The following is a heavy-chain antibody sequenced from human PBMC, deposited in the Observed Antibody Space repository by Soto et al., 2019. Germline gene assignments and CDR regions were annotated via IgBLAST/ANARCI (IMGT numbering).Heavy chain of an antibody. J-gene: IGHJ6*03. D-gene: IGHD1-7*01. CDR3: AGTTSHYWYYMDV. CDR2: TYYRSRWYN. V-gene: IGHV6-1*01. Sequence: QVQLQESGPGLVKPSQTLSLTCAISGDSVSSNSAAWNWIRQSPSRGLEWLGRTYYRSRWYNDYAVSVKSRITVNPDTSQNQFSLQLTSVTPEDTAVYYCAGTTSHYWYYMDVWGKGTTVTVSS. CDR1: GDSVSSNSAA.